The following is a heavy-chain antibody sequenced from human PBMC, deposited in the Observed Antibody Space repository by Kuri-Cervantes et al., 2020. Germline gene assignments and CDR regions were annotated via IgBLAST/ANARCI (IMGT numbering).Heavy chain of an antibody. J-gene: IGHJ1*01. D-gene: IGHD1-26*01. CDR3: AKEERGGATAAEYFQH. CDR1: GFTFSSYG. CDR2: ISYDGSNK. Sequence: GGSLRLSCAASGFTFSSYGMHWVRQAPGKGLEWVAVISYDGSNKYYADSVKGRFTISRDNSKNTLYLQMNSLRAEDTAVYYCAKEERGGATAAEYFQHWGQGTLVTVSS. V-gene: IGHV3-30*18.